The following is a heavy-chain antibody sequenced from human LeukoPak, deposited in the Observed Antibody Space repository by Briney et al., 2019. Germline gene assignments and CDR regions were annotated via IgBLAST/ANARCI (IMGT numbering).Heavy chain of an antibody. V-gene: IGHV4-39*07. J-gene: IGHJ5*02. D-gene: IGHD6-13*01. CDR2: IYYSGST. CDR3: ARDWAAAGTDWFDP. CDR1: GGSISSSSYY. Sequence: SEILFLTCTVSGGSISSSSYYWGWIRQPTGKGLEWIGSIYYSGSTYYNPSLKSRVTISVDTSKNQFSLKLSSVTAADTAVYYCARDWAAAGTDWFDPWGQGTLVTVSS.